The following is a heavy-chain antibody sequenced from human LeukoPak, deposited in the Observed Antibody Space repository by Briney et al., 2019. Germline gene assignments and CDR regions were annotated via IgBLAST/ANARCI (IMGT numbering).Heavy chain of an antibody. J-gene: IGHJ4*02. Sequence: GRSLRLSCAASGFTFSSYAMNWVRQAPGKGLEWVSSISSSSSYIYYADSVKGRFTISRDNAKNSLYLQMNSLRAEDTAVYYCARAPPQRWLQLPYYFDYWGQGTLVTVSS. CDR3: ARAPPQRWLQLPYYFDY. D-gene: IGHD5-12*01. CDR1: GFTFSSYA. CDR2: ISSSSSYI. V-gene: IGHV3-21*01.